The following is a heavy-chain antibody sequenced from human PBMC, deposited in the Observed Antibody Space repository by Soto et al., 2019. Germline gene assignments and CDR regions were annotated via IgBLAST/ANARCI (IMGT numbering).Heavy chain of an antibody. V-gene: IGHV3-48*02. J-gene: IGHJ4*02. D-gene: IGHD1-7*01. CDR3: ARDPLPGTSHFDY. CDR1: GFTFSSYS. Sequence: EVQLVESGGGLVQPGGSLRLSCAASGFTFSSYSTNWVRQAPGKGLEWISYIGSSSGSIYYADSVKGRFTISRDNAKNSVYLQMNSLRDEDTAVYYCARDPLPGTSHFDYWGQGTLVTVSS. CDR2: IGSSSGSI.